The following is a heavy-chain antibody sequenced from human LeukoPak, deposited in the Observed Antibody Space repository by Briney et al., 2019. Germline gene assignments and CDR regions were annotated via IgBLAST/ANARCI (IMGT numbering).Heavy chain of an antibody. CDR2: IIPILDTT. D-gene: IGHD6-6*01. J-gene: IGHJ4*02. CDR1: GYTFTSYG. CDR3: GGTRTYPSIAARPGAQGVDY. V-gene: IGHV1-69*10. Sequence: ASVKVSCKASGYTFTSYGINWVRQAPGQGLEWMGGIIPILDTTNYAQKFQGRVTITADKSTSTAYMELSSLRSEDTAVYYCGGTRTYPSIAARPGAQGVDYWGQGTLVTVSS.